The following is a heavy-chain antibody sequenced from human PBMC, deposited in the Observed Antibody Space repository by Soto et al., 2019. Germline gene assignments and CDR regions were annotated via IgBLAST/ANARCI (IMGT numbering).Heavy chain of an antibody. CDR3: ATAGGSYYGMDV. D-gene: IGHD3-10*01. CDR2: IIPILGIA. CDR1: GGTFSSYT. Sequence: QVQLVQSGAEVKKPGSSVKVSCKASGGTFSSYTISWVRQAPGQGLEWMGRIIPILGIANYAQKFQGRVTITGDKSTSTAYMGLSSLRSEDTAVYYCATAGGSYYGMDVWGQGTTVTVSS. V-gene: IGHV1-69*02. J-gene: IGHJ6*02.